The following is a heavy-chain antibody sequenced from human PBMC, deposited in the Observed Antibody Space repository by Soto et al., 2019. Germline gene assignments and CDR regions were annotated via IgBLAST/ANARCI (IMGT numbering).Heavy chain of an antibody. Sequence: EVQLVESGGGLVQPGGSLRLSCAASGFTFSRYWMHWVRQDPGKGLVWVSRINSDGSSISYVDSVKGRFTISRDNAKNTLYLQRNSLRAEDTAVYYCARVEGAYCSSTGCYDYFDYWCQGTLVTVSS. CDR1: GFTFSRYW. J-gene: IGHJ4*02. V-gene: IGHV3-74*01. CDR3: ARVEGAYCSSTGCYDYFDY. CDR2: INSDGSSI. D-gene: IGHD2-2*01.